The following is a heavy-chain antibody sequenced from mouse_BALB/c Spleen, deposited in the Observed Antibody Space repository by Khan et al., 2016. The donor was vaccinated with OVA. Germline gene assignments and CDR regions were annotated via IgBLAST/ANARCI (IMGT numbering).Heavy chain of an antibody. D-gene: IGHD2-1*01. Sequence: QVRLRQSGAELVKPGASVKLSCKTSGYTFTNYWIQWVKQRPGQGLGWIGEIFPGTGTTYYNENFKAKATLTIDTSSSTAYMHLSSLTSEDSAVYFCARGYFGNYEFAYWGQGTLVTVSA. CDR3: ARGYFGNYEFAY. J-gene: IGHJ3*01. V-gene: IGHV1S132*01. CDR2: IFPGTGTT. CDR1: GYTFTNYW.